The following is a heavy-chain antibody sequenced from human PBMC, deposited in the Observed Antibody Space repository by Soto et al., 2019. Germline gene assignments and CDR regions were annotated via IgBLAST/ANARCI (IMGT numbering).Heavy chain of an antibody. Sequence: ASVKVSCKASGGTFSSYAISWVRQAPGQGLEWMGWINPNSGGTNYAQKFQGWVTMTRDTSISTAYMELSRLRSDDTAVYYCARAGSYSHSAFDIWGQGTMVTVSS. V-gene: IGHV1-2*04. CDR3: ARAGSYSHSAFDI. CDR1: GGTFSSYA. CDR2: INPNSGGT. J-gene: IGHJ3*02. D-gene: IGHD1-26*01.